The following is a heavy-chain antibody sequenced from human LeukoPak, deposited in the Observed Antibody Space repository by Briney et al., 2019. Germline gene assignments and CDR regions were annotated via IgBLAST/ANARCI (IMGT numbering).Heavy chain of an antibody. CDR1: GGTFISYA. J-gene: IGHJ5*02. D-gene: IGHD2-2*02. Sequence: SVKVSCKASGGTFISYAISWVRQAPGQGLEWMGGIIPIFGTANYAQKFQGRVTITADKSTSTAYMELSSLRAAHTAVYYCARVTGGRYCSTTSCYMRGWFDPWGQGTLVTVSS. CDR2: IIPIFGTA. V-gene: IGHV1-69*06. CDR3: ARVTGGRYCSTTSCYMRGWFDP.